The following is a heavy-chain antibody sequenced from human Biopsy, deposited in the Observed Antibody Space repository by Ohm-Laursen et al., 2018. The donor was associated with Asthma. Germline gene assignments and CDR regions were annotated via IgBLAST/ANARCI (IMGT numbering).Heavy chain of an antibody. J-gene: IGHJ4*02. CDR3: ARIPRRSGSYFVDY. CDR1: PGSFSGFF. V-gene: IGHV4-34*01. Sequence: GTLSLTCDVYPGSFSGFFWTWIRQSPGKGLEWIGETNERGVTNNNPSLKSRVIISIDTYWNRVSLKLTSVTAADTAVYYCARIPRRSGSYFVDYWGQGTLVTVSS. D-gene: IGHD3-22*01. CDR2: TNERGVT.